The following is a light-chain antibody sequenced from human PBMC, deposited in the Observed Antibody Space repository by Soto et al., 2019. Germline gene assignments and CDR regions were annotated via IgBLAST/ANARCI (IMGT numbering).Light chain of an antibody. CDR1: SSDIGGYNF. J-gene: IGLJ1*01. V-gene: IGLV2-14*03. CDR3: SSHIISSSPYV. CDR2: GVS. Sequence: QSVLTQPASVSGSPGQSITISCTGTSSDIGGYNFVSWYQHHPGKAPRLIIFGVSDRPSGVSDRFSGSKSGNTASLTISGLQAEDEADYYCSSHIISSSPYVFCTGINVTVL.